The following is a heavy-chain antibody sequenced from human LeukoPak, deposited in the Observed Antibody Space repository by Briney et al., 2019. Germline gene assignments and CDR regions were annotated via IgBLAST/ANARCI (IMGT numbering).Heavy chain of an antibody. Sequence: ASVKVSCKASGYTFTGYYMHWVRQAPGQGLEWMGWINPNSGGTNYAHKFQGRVTMTRDTSISTAYMELSRLRSDDTAVYYCARATAFLLWFGELMGAFDIWGQGTMVTVSS. CDR1: GYTFTGYY. J-gene: IGHJ3*02. CDR2: INPNSGGT. D-gene: IGHD3-10*01. V-gene: IGHV1-2*07. CDR3: ARATAFLLWFGELMGAFDI.